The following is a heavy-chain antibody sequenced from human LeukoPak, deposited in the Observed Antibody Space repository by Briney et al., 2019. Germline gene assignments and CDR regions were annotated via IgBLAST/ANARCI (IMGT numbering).Heavy chain of an antibody. J-gene: IGHJ5*02. Sequence: PSETLSLTCNVSGASLSSYYWDWLRQSPGRRLEWIGYISDTGKTDSNPSLKSRVTISLATSKNQFSLRLTSVTAADSAVYFCATGYYEPFATWGPGIMVSVSS. D-gene: IGHD3-22*01. V-gene: IGHV4-59*01. CDR3: ATGYYEPFAT. CDR2: ISDTGKT. CDR1: GASLSSYY.